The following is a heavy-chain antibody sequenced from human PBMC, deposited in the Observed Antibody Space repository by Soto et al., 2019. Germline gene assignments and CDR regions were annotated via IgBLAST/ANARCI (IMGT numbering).Heavy chain of an antibody. J-gene: IGHJ5*02. CDR2: IIPILGIA. D-gene: IGHD3-9*01. V-gene: IGHV1-69*02. CDR3: ARAPGYDILTGYSWFDP. Sequence: SVKVSCKASGGTFSSYTISWVRQAPGQGLEWMGRIIPILGIANYAQKFQGRVTITADKSTSTAYMELSSLRSEDTAVYYCARAPGYDILTGYSWFDPWGQGIRVTVSS. CDR1: GGTFSSYT.